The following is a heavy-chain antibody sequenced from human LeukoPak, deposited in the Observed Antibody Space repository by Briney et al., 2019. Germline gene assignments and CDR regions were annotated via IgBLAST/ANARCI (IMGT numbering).Heavy chain of an antibody. J-gene: IGHJ4*02. Sequence: SETLSLTCAVCGGSFSGYYWSWIRQPPGKGLEWIGEINHSGSTNYNPSLKSRVTMSVDTSKNQFSLKLSSVTAADTAVYYCARDGEQQLFDYWGQGTLVTVSS. V-gene: IGHV4-34*01. CDR1: GGSFSGYY. D-gene: IGHD6-13*01. CDR3: ARDGEQQLFDY. CDR2: INHSGST.